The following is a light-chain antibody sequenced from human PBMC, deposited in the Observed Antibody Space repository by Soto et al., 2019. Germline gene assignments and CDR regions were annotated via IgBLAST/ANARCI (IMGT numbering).Light chain of an antibody. CDR1: QYISTY. CDR2: TVS. V-gene: IGKV1-39*01. J-gene: IGKJ2*01. CDR3: QQSYGTPYT. Sequence: DIQLTQSPSSLSASVGDRVTITCRASQYISTYLNWHQQRPGKSPKILISTVSTLKSGVPSRFSGSGSGTDVTLTISSLQPEDFATYYCQQSYGTPYTFGQGTKLEIK.